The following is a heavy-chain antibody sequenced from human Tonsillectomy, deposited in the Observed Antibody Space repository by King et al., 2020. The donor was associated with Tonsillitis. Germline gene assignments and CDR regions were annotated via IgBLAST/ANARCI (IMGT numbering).Heavy chain of an antibody. D-gene: IGHD3-9*01. CDR3: ARGVYDILTGQFDY. CDR1: GFTFSDYY. J-gene: IGHJ4*02. Sequence: VQLVESGGGLVKPGGSLRLSCAASGFTFSDYYMSWIRQAPGKGLEWVSYISSSSYTNYADSVKGRFTISRDNAKNSLYLQMNSLRAEDTAVYYCARGVYDILTGQFDYWGQGTLVTVSS. V-gene: IGHV3-11*05. CDR2: ISSSSYT.